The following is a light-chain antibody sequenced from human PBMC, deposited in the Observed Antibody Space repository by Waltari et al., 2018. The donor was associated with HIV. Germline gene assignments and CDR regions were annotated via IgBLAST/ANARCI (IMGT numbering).Light chain of an antibody. V-gene: IGLV3-21*01. J-gene: IGLJ3*02. CDR3: QVWDRPSDHWV. CDR1: NIGNKG. CDR2: DNV. Sequence: YVLTQPPSVSVAPGEMARLTCGGNNIGNKGVHWYQLKSGQAPLLVIFDNVDRPSRITERFSGSISGFTATLAISRVEPGDEAVYYCQVWDRPSDHWVFGGGTTLIV.